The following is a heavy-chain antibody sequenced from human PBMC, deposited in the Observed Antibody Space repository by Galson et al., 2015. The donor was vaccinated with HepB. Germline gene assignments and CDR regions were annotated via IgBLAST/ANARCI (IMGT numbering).Heavy chain of an antibody. CDR2: ISSSSSYI. D-gene: IGHD6-6*01. J-gene: IGHJ3*02. CDR3: ARSIAARRRGAFDI. Sequence: SLRLSCAASGFTVSIYSMNWVREAPGKGLEWVSSISSSSSYIYYADSVKGRFTISRDNAKNSLYLQMNSLRAEATAVYYCARSIAARRRGAFDIWGQGTMVTVSS. CDR1: GFTVSIYS. V-gene: IGHV3-21*01.